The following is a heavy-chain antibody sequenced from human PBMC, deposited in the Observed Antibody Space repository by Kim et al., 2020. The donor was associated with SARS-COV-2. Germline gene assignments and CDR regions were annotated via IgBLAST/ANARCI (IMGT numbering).Heavy chain of an antibody. CDR3: AKATRGGIAVAGTGSY. V-gene: IGHV3-23*01. Sequence: GGSLRLSCAASGFTFSSYAMSWVRPAPGKGLEWVSAISGSGGSTYYADSVKGRFTISRDNSKNTLYLQMNSLRAEDTAVYYCAKATRGGIAVAGTGSYWGQGTLVTVSS. J-gene: IGHJ4*02. CDR2: ISGSGGST. CDR1: GFTFSSYA. D-gene: IGHD6-19*01.